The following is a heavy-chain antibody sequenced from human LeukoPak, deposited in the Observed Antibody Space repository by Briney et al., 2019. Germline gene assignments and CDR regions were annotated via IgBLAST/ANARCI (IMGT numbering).Heavy chain of an antibody. V-gene: IGHV3-23*01. J-gene: IGHJ4*02. CDR1: GFTFSSYT. CDR3: AKDYPLDY. Sequence: GGSLRLSCAASGFTFSSYTMHWVRQAQGKGLEWVSAISGSGGSTYYADSVKGRFTISRDNSKNTVYLQMNTLRAEDTAVYYCAKDYPLDYWGQGALVTVSS. CDR2: ISGSGGST.